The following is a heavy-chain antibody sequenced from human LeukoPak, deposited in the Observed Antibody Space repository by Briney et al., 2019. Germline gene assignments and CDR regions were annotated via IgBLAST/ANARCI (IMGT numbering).Heavy chain of an antibody. CDR2: ISSSSSYI. D-gene: IGHD5-18*01. J-gene: IGHJ5*02. CDR3: AREVGVVDTAMAEWDWFDP. Sequence: GGSLRLSCAASGFTFSSYSMNWVRQAPGKGLEWVSSISSSSSYIYYADSVKGRFTISRDNAKNSLYLQMNSLRAEDTAVYYCAREVGVVDTAMAEWDWFDPWGQGTLVTVSS. V-gene: IGHV3-21*01. CDR1: GFTFSSYS.